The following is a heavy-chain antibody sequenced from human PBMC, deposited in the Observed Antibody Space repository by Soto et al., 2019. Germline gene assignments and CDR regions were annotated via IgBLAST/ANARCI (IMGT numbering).Heavy chain of an antibody. J-gene: IGHJ4*02. Sequence: GGSLRLSCVASGFTFNKYALAWVRQAPGKGLEWVSAISGSGASTYDADSVRGRFTISRDNSSNTLYLQMNSLRAEDTAVYYCAKTPGEITVITSFDHWGQGTPVTVSS. CDR1: GFTFNKYA. V-gene: IGHV3-23*01. CDR3: AKTPGEITVITSFDH. D-gene: IGHD3-16*01. CDR2: ISGSGAST.